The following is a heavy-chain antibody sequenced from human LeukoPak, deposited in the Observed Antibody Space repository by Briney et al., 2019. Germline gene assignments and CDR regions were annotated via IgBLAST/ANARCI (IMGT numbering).Heavy chain of an antibody. D-gene: IGHD3-16*01. V-gene: IGHV3-48*01. CDR1: GFTFSSYS. CDR3: ARDPPRGSLKKNRSPINCDY. CDR2: ISSSSSTI. J-gene: IGHJ4*02. Sequence: GGSLRLSCAASGFTFSSYSMNWVRQAPGKGLEWVSYISSSSSTIYYADSVKGRFTISRDNAKNSLYLQMNSLRAEDTAVYYCARDPPRGSLKKNRSPINCDYWGQGTLVTVSS.